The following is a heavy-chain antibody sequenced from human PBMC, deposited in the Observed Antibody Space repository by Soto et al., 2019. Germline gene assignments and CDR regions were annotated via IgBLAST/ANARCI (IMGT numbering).Heavy chain of an antibody. V-gene: IGHV4-59*01. CDR3: ARFCSGGGCPDF. CDR1: GDSITSDF. CDR2: IHYTGST. J-gene: IGHJ4*02. Sequence: QVQLQESGPGVVKPSETLSLNCTVSGDSITSDFWTWIRQPPGKGLEWIGYIHYTGSTRYNPSLKSRLTMSIGTSKKHFSLRLTSVTAADTAVYYCARFCSGGGCPDFWGQGALVTVSS. D-gene: IGHD2-15*01.